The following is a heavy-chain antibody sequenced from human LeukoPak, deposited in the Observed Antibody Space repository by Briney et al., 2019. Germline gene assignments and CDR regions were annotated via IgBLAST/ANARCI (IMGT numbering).Heavy chain of an antibody. V-gene: IGHV1-46*01. J-gene: IGHJ6*03. CDR3: ARDGDFCSGSKTNYYMDV. Sequence: ASVKVSCKASGYTFTSYYMHWVRQAPGQGLEWMGIINPSGGSTSYAQKFQGRVTMTRDMSTSTVYMELSSLRSEDTAVYYCARDGDFCSGSKTNYYMDVWGKGTTVTVSS. CDR1: GYTFTSYY. CDR2: INPSGGST. D-gene: IGHD3-3*01.